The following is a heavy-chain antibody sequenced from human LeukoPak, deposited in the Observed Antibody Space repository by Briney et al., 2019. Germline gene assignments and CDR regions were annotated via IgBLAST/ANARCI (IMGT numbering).Heavy chain of an antibody. J-gene: IGHJ4*02. CDR3: AKSSSGTYHY. D-gene: IGHD3-10*01. CDR1: GYNFASYT. Sequence: ASVKVSCKTSGYNFASYTMHWLRQAPGQSPEWMGSINGDNGNTKYSEKFQGRVTFTRDTSASSAYMELSRLRSEDTAVYYCAKSSSGTYHYWGQGTLVTVSS. CDR2: INGDNGNT. V-gene: IGHV1-3*01.